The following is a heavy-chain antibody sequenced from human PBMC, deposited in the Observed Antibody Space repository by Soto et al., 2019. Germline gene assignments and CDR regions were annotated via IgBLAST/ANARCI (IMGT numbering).Heavy chain of an antibody. CDR1: GGSISSRDYY. J-gene: IGHJ6*02. CDR2: IYYSGST. V-gene: IGHV4-30-4*01. Sequence: SETLSLTCTVSGGSISSRDYYRSWIRQPPGKGLEWIGYIYYSGSTYYNPSLKSRVTLSVDTSKNQFSLKLSSVTAADTAVYYCARALGWGSGSRPAPYYYYYGMDVWGQGTTVTVSS. D-gene: IGHD3-10*01. CDR3: ARALGWGSGSRPAPYYYYYGMDV.